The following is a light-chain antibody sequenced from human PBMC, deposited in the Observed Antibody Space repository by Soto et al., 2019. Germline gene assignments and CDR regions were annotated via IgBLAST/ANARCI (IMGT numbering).Light chain of an antibody. Sequence: DIQMTQSPSSLSASVGDRVTITCRASQSISSYLNWYQQKPGKAPKLLIYAASSLQSGVPSRFSGSGSGTDFTLNISSLQPEDFATYYCQQSYSTPQTFGQGTKVDIK. CDR2: AAS. CDR1: QSISSY. V-gene: IGKV1-39*01. J-gene: IGKJ1*01. CDR3: QQSYSTPQT.